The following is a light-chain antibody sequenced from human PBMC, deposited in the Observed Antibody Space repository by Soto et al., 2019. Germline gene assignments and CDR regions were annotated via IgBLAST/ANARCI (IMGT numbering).Light chain of an antibody. Sequence: QSALTQPASVSGSPGQSITISCTGSDVGAYRYVSWYQQHPGKAPRLMIYDVGNRPSGVSDRFSGSKSGNTASLTISGLQPEDEAYFFCSSYTGGNARVVFGGGTKLTVL. CDR3: SSYTGGNARVV. V-gene: IGLV2-14*01. CDR2: DVG. CDR1: SDVGAYRY. J-gene: IGLJ2*01.